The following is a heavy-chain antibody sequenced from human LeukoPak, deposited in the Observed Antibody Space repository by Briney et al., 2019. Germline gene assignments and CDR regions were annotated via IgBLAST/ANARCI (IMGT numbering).Heavy chain of an antibody. CDR3: ARWGSGWLGNYYYYRKDV. J-gene: IGHJ6*02. Sequence: SETLSLTCAVYGGSFSGYYWSWIRQPPGKGLEWIGEINHSGSTNYNPSLKSRVTISVDTSKNQFSLKLSSVTAADTAVYYCARWGSGWLGNYYYYRKDVWGQGTTVTVSS. CDR2: INHSGST. V-gene: IGHV4-34*01. CDR1: GGSFSGYY. D-gene: IGHD6-19*01.